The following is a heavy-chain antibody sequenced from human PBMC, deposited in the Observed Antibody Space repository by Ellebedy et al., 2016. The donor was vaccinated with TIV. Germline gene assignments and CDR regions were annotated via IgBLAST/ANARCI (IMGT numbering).Heavy chain of an antibody. V-gene: IGHV3-23*01. CDR3: VKDLGAAGEY. CDR1: GFMFSSYG. D-gene: IGHD6-13*01. J-gene: IGHJ4*02. Sequence: GESLKISCAASGFMFSSYGMFWVRQAPGKGLEWVSAISSSGSDTYYTDSVKGRFTVSRDNSKNTLYLQMNSLRAEDTAVYYCVKDLGAAGEYWGQGTLVTVSS. CDR2: ISSSGSDT.